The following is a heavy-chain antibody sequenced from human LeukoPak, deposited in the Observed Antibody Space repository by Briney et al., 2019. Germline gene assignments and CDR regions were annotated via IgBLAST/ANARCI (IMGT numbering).Heavy chain of an antibody. Sequence: SETLSLTCTVSGYSISSGYYWGWIRQPPGKGLEWIGSLYHSGSTYYNPSLKSRVTISEDTSKNQFSLKLNSVTAADTAVYYCARVSTNGNIAATEWFDPWGQGTLVTVSS. J-gene: IGHJ5*02. CDR2: LYHSGST. D-gene: IGHD6-6*01. V-gene: IGHV4-38-2*02. CDR3: ARVSTNGNIAATEWFDP. CDR1: GYSISSGYY.